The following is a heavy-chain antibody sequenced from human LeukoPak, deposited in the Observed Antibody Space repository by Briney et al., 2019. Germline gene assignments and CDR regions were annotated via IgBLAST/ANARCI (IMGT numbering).Heavy chain of an antibody. J-gene: IGHJ3*02. CDR2: IRYDGSNK. V-gene: IGHV3-30*02. CDR1: GFTFSSYG. CDR3: ANQRAGIAARGAFDI. D-gene: IGHD6-6*01. Sequence: PGGSLRLSCAASGFTFSSYGMHWVRQAPGKGLEWVAFIRYDGSNKYYADSVKGRFTISRDNSKNTLYLRMNSLRAEDTAVCYCANQRAGIAARGAFDIWGQGTMVTVSS.